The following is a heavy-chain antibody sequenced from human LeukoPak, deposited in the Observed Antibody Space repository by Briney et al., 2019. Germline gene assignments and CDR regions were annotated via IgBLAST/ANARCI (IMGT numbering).Heavy chain of an antibody. CDR2: INPNSGGT. V-gene: IGHV1-2*02. Sequence: ASVKVSCKASGYTFTSYYMHWVRQAPGQGLEWMGWINPNSGGTNYAQKFQGRVTMTRDTSISTAYMELSRLRSDDTAVYYCARSYGDYVCLYDYWGQGTLVTVSS. J-gene: IGHJ4*02. CDR1: GYTFTSYY. D-gene: IGHD4-17*01. CDR3: ARSYGDYVCLYDY.